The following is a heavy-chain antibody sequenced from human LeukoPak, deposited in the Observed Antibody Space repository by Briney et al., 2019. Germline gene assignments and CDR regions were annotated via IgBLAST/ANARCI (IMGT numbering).Heavy chain of an antibody. J-gene: IGHJ3*02. Sequence: SETKSLTCTVSGDSIRSDGYFCTWIRQQPGKGLEWLGHIYYSGTTHYNPSLKSRISISVDTSYNHFSLRLSSVTAADTAMYYCALDNGAYFNSFDIWGQGTMVAVSS. D-gene: IGHD4-17*01. CDR1: GDSIRSDGYF. CDR3: ALDNGAYFNSFDI. V-gene: IGHV4-31*03. CDR2: IYYSGTT.